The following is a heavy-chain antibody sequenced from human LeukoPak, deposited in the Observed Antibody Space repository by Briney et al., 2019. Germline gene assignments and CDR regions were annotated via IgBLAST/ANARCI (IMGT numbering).Heavy chain of an antibody. Sequence: GGFLRLSCAASGFTFSSYAMSWVRQAPGKGLEWVSAISGSGGSTYYADSVKGRFTISRDNSKNTLYLQMNSLRAEDTAVYYCAKSEDFWSGYYIPVNFDYWGQGTLVTVSS. CDR3: AKSEDFWSGYYIPVNFDY. V-gene: IGHV3-23*01. CDR1: GFTFSSYA. D-gene: IGHD3-3*01. CDR2: ISGSGGST. J-gene: IGHJ4*02.